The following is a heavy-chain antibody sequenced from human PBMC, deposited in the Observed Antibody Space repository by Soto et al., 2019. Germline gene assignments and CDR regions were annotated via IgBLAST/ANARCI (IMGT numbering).Heavy chain of an antibody. V-gene: IGHV5-51*01. CDR3: ARHDCGGDCYSDYYYYYGMDV. CDR2: IYPGDSDT. Sequence: GESLKISCKGSGYSFTSYWIGWVRQMPGKGLEWMGIIYPGDSDTRYSPSFQGQVTISADKSISTAYLQWSSLKASDTAMYYCARHDCGGDCYSDYYYYYGMDVWGQGTTVTVSS. J-gene: IGHJ6*02. CDR1: GYSFTSYW. D-gene: IGHD2-21*02.